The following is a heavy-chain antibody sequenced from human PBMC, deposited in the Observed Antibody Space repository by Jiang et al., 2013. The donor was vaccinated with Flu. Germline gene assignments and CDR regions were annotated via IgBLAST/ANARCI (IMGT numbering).Heavy chain of an antibody. D-gene: IGHD3-22*01. CDR2: ISSSSSTI. J-gene: IGHJ3*02. Sequence: VQLLESGGGLVQPGGSLRLSCAASGFTFSSYSMNWVRQAPGKGLEWVSYISSSSSTIYYADSVKGRFTISRDNAKNSLYLQMNSLRDEDTAVYYCAKEFYDSSGYYFAINAFDIWGQGTMVTVSS. CDR3: AKEFYDSSGYYFAINAFDI. V-gene: IGHV3-48*02. CDR1: GFTFSSYS.